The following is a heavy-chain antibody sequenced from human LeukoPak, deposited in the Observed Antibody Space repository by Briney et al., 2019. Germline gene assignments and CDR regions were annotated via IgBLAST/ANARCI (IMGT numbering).Heavy chain of an antibody. CDR3: AEDRTVGASYWYFDL. V-gene: IGHV3-23*01. Sequence: GGSLRLSCAASGVTLSSFAMSWARQAPGKGLEWVSGISSSGSGDNTYYADSVKGRFTISRDSSKNTLFLHMNTLRAEDTAIYYCAEDRTVGASYWYFDLWGRGTLVTVSS. CDR2: ISSSGSGDNT. D-gene: IGHD1-26*01. CDR1: GVTLSSFA. J-gene: IGHJ2*01.